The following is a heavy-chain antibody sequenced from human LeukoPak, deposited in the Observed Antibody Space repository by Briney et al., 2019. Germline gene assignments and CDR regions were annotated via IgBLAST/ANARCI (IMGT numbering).Heavy chain of an antibody. CDR2: IYYSGST. CDR1: GGSISSSSYY. V-gene: IGHV4-39*07. CDR3: AGTYYYTSGSYSNFDY. D-gene: IGHD3-10*01. J-gene: IGHJ4*02. Sequence: PSETLSLTCTVSGGSISSSSYYWGWIRQPPGKGLEWIGSIYYSGSTYYNPSFKSRVTISVDTSKDQFSLKLSSVTAADTAVYYCAGTYYYTSGSYSNFDYWGQGTLVTVSS.